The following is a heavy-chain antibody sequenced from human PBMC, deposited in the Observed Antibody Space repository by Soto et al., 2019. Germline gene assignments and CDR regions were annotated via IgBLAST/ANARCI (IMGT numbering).Heavy chain of an antibody. D-gene: IGHD3-22*01. V-gene: IGHV3-30-3*01. CDR1: GFTFSSYA. CDR3: ARGSGYYSLGYFDL. J-gene: IGHJ2*01. CDR2: ISYDGSNK. Sequence: QVQLVESGGGVVQPGRSLRLSCAASGFTFSSYAMHWVRQAPGKGLEWVAVISYDGSNKYYADSVKGRFTISRDNSKNTLYLQMNSLRAEYTAVYYCARGSGYYSLGYFDLWGRGTLVTVSS.